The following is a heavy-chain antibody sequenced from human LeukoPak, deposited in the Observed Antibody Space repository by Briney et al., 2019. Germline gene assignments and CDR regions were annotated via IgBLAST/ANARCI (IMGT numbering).Heavy chain of an antibody. V-gene: IGHV1-69*13. Sequence: ASVKVSCKASGYTFTSYYMHWVRQAPGQGLEWMGGIIPIFGTANYAQKFQGRVTITADESTSTAYMELSSLRSDDTAVYYCARGIQLWLRNHYGMDVWGQGTTVTVSS. CDR3: ARGIQLWLRNHYGMDV. D-gene: IGHD5-18*01. J-gene: IGHJ6*02. CDR1: GYTFTSYY. CDR2: IIPIFGTA.